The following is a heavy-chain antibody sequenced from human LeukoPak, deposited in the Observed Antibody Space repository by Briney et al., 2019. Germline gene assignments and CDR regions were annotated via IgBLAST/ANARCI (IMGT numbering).Heavy chain of an antibody. CDR3: ARAGRVGDNNWFDP. D-gene: IGHD4-17*01. J-gene: IGHJ5*02. CDR1: GYRISSGYE. Sequence: SETLSLTCSVSGYRISSGYEWGWIRQPPGKGLEWLGSIGYSGNTYDNPSLKSRVTMSVDTSKNQFSLKLSSVTAADTAVYYCARAGRVGDNNWFDPWGQGTLVTVSS. V-gene: IGHV4-38-2*02. CDR2: IGYSGNT.